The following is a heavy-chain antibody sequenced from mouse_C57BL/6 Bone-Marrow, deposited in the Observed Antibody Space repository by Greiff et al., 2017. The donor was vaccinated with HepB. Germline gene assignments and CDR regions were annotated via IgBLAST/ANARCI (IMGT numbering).Heavy chain of an antibody. CDR1: GYTFTSYW. CDR3: AGSSYGYYAMDY. V-gene: IGHV1-55*01. CDR2: IYPGSGST. Sequence: QVQLQQPGAELVKPGASVKMSCKASGYTFTSYWITWVTQRPGQGLEWIGDIYPGSGSTNYNEKFKSKATLTVDTSSSTAYMQLSSLTSEDSAVYYCAGSSYGYYAMDYWGQGTSVTVSS. D-gene: IGHD1-1*01. J-gene: IGHJ4*01.